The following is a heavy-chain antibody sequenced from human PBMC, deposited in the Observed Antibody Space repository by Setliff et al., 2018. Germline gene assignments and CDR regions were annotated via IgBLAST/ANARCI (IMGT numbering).Heavy chain of an antibody. CDR1: GLTLTPYT. V-gene: IGHV3-21*06. CDR2: ISDTSAFI. D-gene: IGHD2-15*01. CDR3: ARASLGKFGSAVEYFHH. J-gene: IGHJ1*01. Sequence: GGSLRLSCAASGLTLTPYTMTWVRQAPGKGPEWVSSISDTSAFIYCADSVKGRFTISRDNAKNTLYLQMNSLRADDTAVYYCARASLGKFGSAVEYFHHWGQGTLVTVSS.